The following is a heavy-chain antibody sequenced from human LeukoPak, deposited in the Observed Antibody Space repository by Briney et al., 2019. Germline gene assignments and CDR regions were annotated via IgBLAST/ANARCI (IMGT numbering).Heavy chain of an antibody. V-gene: IGHV3-23*01. CDR2: ISGSGGST. Sequence: GGSLRLSCAASGFTFSSYAMSWVRQAPGKGLEWVSAISGSGGSTYYADSVKGRFTISRDNSKNTLYLQMNSLRAEDTAVYYCAKLVVVVPAAMPVDYWGQGTLVTVSS. CDR1: GFTFSSYA. J-gene: IGHJ4*02. D-gene: IGHD2-2*01. CDR3: AKLVVVVPAAMPVDY.